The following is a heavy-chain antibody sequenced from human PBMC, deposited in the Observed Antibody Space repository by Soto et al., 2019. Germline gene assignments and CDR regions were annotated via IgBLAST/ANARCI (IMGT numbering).Heavy chain of an antibody. J-gene: IGHJ4*02. D-gene: IGHD6-13*01. CDR3: AKAGGAAGTVDYFDY. Sequence: DVQLLESGGGLAQPGGSLRLSCAASGFTFSNYAINWVRQSPGKGLEWVSVISGSGGSTYYADSVKGRFTITRDTSKNTLYLQMNSLRAEDTAVYYCAKAGGAAGTVDYFDYWGQGTLVTVSS. V-gene: IGHV3-23*01. CDR1: GFTFSNYA. CDR2: ISGSGGST.